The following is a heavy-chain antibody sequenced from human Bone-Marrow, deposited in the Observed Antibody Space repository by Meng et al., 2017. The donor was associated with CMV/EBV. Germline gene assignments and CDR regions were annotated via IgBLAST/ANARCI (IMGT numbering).Heavy chain of an antibody. CDR1: GGSLNGYF. J-gene: IGHJ5*02. V-gene: IGHV4-34*01. CDR3: ARGQRGRTT. CDR2: INFSGST. D-gene: IGHD1-7*01. Sequence: TLSLPCAVYGGSLNGYFWSWIRQPPGKGLEWIGEINFSGSTNYNPSLKSRVTILADTSKNQFSLRLTSVTAADRAVYFCARGQRGRTTWGQGTLVTVSS.